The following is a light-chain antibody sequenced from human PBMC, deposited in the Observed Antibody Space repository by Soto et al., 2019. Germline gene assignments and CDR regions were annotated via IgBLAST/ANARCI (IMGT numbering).Light chain of an antibody. J-gene: IGLJ2*01. CDR3: SSYTSSSTLVV. Sequence: QSVLTQPASVSGSPGQSITISCTGTSSDVGGYNYVSWYQQHPGKAPKLMIYEVSNRPSGVSNRFSGSKSGNTASLTISGHQAEDEADYYCSSYTSSSTLVVFGGGTKVTVL. CDR1: SSDVGGYNY. CDR2: EVS. V-gene: IGLV2-14*01.